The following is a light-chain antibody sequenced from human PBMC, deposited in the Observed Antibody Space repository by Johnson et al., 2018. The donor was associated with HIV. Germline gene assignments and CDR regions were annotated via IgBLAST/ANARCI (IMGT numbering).Light chain of an antibody. CDR1: SSNIGINY. Sequence: QSVLTQPPSVSAAPGQKVTISCSGSSSNIGINYVSWYQQLPGTATKLLIYDNNKRPSGIPDRFSGSKSGTSAPLGITGLHTGDDADYYCGVWDSSLSAHYVFGSGTKIVVL. CDR2: DNN. CDR3: GVWDSSLSAHYV. V-gene: IGLV1-51*01. J-gene: IGLJ1*01.